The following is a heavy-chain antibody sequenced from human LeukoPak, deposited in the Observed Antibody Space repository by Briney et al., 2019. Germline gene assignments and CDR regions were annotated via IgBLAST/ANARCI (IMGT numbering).Heavy chain of an antibody. J-gene: IGHJ6*02. CDR3: ARDGQQLVGAYYYYGMDV. Sequence: GASVKVSCKASGGTLSSYAISRVRQAPGQGLEWMGWINPNSGGTNYAQKFQGRVTMTRDTSISTAYMELSRLRSDDTAVYYCARDGQQLVGAYYYYGMDVWGQGTTVTVSS. V-gene: IGHV1-2*02. D-gene: IGHD6-13*01. CDR1: GGTLSSYA. CDR2: INPNSGGT.